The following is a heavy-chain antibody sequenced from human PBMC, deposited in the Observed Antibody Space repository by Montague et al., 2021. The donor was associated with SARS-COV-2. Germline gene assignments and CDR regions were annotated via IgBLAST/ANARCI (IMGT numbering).Heavy chain of an antibody. CDR1: GGSFSGYY. CDR2: INHSGST. J-gene: IGHJ6*02. CDR3: ARSTVTNSPFGFSNKLRSRYNGMDV. D-gene: IGHD4-17*01. V-gene: IGHV4-34*01. Sequence: SETLSLTCAVDGGSFSGYYLNWIRQPPGKGLEWIGEINHSGSTNYKPSLKSRVTIAVDTSKNQGSLKLTSVTAADTAVFYCARSTVTNSPFGFSNKLRSRYNGMDVWGQGTTVTVSS.